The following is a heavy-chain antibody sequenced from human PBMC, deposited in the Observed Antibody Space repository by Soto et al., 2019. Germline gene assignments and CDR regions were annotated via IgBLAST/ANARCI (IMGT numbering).Heavy chain of an antibody. CDR3: DTTRVTMVRGPYRHNYFYY. CDR1: GGSFSGYY. D-gene: IGHD3-10*01. Sequence: PSETLSLTCAVYGGSFSGYYWSWIRQPPGKGLEWIGEINHSGSTNYNPSLKSRVTISVDTSKNQFSLKLSSVTAADTAVYYCDTTRVTMVRGPYRHNYFYYWGPGTLVTVSS. J-gene: IGHJ4*02. V-gene: IGHV4-34*01. CDR2: INHSGST.